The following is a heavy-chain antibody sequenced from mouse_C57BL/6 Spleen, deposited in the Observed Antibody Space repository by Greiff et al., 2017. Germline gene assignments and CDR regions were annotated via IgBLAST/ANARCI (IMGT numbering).Heavy chain of an antibody. CDR3: ARYDYEDYAMDY. J-gene: IGHJ4*01. Sequence: VQLQQSGAELVKPGASVKISCKASGYAFSSYWMNWVKQRPGKGLEWIEQIYPGDGDTNYNGKFKGKATLTADKSSSTAYMQLSSLTSEDSAVYFCARYDYEDYAMDYWGQGTSVTVAS. V-gene: IGHV1-80*01. CDR2: IYPGDGDT. D-gene: IGHD2-4*01. CDR1: GYAFSSYW.